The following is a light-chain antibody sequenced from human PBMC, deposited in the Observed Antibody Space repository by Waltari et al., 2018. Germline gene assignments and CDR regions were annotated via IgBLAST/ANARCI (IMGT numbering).Light chain of an antibody. Sequence: QSALTQPASVSASLGQSITISCTGTSSDIGGFHFVSWYQQHPGEAPRLLIYDVNLRPSGISERIAGSKSGNTASLTFSGLQAEDAADYYCASYSTGGTLVFGGGTKLTVL. CDR2: DVN. V-gene: IGLV2-14*03. J-gene: IGLJ3*02. CDR3: ASYSTGGTLV. CDR1: SSDIGGFHF.